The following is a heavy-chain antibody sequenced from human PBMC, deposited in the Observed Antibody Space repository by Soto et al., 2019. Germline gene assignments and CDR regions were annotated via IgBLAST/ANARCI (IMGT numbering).Heavy chain of an antibody. V-gene: IGHV1-2*04. CDR3: ARGPPGNYYYYGMDV. J-gene: IGHJ6*02. CDR2: INPNSGGT. CDR1: GYTFTGYY. Sequence: QVQLVQSGAEVKKPGASVKVSCKASGYTFTGYYMHWVRQAPGQGLEWMGWINPNSGGTNYAQKFQGWVTMTRDTSISTAYMELSRLRSDDTAVYYCARGPPGNYYYYGMDVWGQGTTVTVFS.